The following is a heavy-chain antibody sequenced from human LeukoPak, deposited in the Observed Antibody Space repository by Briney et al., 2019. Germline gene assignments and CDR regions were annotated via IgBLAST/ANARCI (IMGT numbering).Heavy chain of an antibody. CDR1: GYSFTSYW. D-gene: IGHD3-9*01. J-gene: IGHJ4*02. CDR3: ARQGYDILTGYLDAIDY. Sequence: GESLKISCKGSGYSFTSYWLGWVRQMPGKGLEWMGIIYPGDSDTRYSPSFQGQVTISADKSISTAYLQWSSLKASDTAMYYCARQGYDILTGYLDAIDYWGQGTLVTVPS. CDR2: IYPGDSDT. V-gene: IGHV5-51*01.